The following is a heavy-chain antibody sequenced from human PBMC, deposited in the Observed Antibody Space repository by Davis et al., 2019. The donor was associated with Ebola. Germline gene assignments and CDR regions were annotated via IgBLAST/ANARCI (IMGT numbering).Heavy chain of an antibody. CDR1: GGTFSSYA. CDR2: IIPIFGTA. Sequence: SVKVSCKASGGTFSSYAISWVRQAPGQGLEWMGGIIPIFGTANYAQKFQGRVTMTRNTSISTAYMELSSLRSEDTAVYYCARGLKRGGVGSDWGQGTLVTVSS. V-gene: IGHV1-69*05. CDR3: ARGLKRGGVGSD. D-gene: IGHD2-8*02. J-gene: IGHJ4*02.